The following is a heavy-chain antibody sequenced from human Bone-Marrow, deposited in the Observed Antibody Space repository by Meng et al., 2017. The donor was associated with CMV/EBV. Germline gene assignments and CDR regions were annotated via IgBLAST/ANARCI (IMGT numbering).Heavy chain of an antibody. CDR3: GGVDSGSYTYFDH. CDR2: INPKSGGT. J-gene: IGHJ4*02. D-gene: IGHD1-26*01. V-gene: IGHV1-2*02. CDR1: GYRLTDNY. Sequence: KASGYRLTDNYIHWVRQAPGQGLEWMGWINPKSGGTDYAQVFQGRVTMTRDTSISTAYMELSRLRSDDTAVYYCGGVDSGSYTYFDHWGQGTLVTVSS.